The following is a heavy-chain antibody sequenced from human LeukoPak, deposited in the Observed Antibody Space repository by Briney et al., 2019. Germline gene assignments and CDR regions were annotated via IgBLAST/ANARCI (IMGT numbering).Heavy chain of an antibody. CDR2: ISGSGGST. V-gene: IGHV3-23*01. J-gene: IGHJ1*01. D-gene: IGHD3-22*01. CDR3: AKDRGDSSGYYLAEYFQH. Sequence: PGGSLRLSCAASVFTFSSYAMSWVRQAPGKGLEWVSAISGSGGSTYYADSVKGRFTISRDNSKNTLYLQMNSLRAEDTAAYYCAKDRGDSSGYYLAEYFQHWGQGTLVTVSS. CDR1: VFTFSSYA.